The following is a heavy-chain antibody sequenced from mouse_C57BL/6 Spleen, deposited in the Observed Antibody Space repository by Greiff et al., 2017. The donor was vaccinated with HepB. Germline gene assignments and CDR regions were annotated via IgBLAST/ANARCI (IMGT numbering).Heavy chain of an antibody. Sequence: DVMLVESGGGLVKPGGSLKLSCAASGFTFSSYTMSWVRQTPEKRLEWVATISGGGGNTYYPDSVKGRFTISRDNAKNTLYLQMSSLRSEDTALYYCARHPFYYGNSGAMDYWGQGTSVTVSS. J-gene: IGHJ4*01. D-gene: IGHD2-1*01. CDR2: ISGGGGNT. V-gene: IGHV5-9*01. CDR1: GFTFSSYT. CDR3: ARHPFYYGNSGAMDY.